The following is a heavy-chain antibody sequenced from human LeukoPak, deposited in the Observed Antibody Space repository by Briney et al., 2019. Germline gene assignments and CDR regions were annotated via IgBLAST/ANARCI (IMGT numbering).Heavy chain of an antibody. V-gene: IGHV1-8*03. CDR1: GYTFTSYD. CDR3: ARVKTITGTTLGY. D-gene: IGHD1-20*01. Sequence: GASVKVSCKASGYTFTSYDINWVRQATGQGLEWMGWMNPNSGNTGYAQKFQGRVTITRNTSISTAYMELSSLRSEDTAVYYCARVKTITGTTLGYWGQGTLVTVSS. J-gene: IGHJ4*02. CDR2: MNPNSGNT.